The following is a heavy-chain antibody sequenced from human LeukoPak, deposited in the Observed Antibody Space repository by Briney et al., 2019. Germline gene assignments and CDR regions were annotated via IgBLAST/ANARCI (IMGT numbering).Heavy chain of an antibody. CDR1: GFTFSSYS. CDR3: ARDYGDWYY. Sequence: GGSLRLSCAASGFTFSSYSMNWGRQAQGKGLEGVSYISRSSSSIYYADSVKGRFTIPRDNAKTSLYLQMNSLRAEDTAVYYCARDYGDWYYWGQGTLVTVSS. V-gene: IGHV3-48*01. D-gene: IGHD4-17*01. J-gene: IGHJ4*02. CDR2: ISRSSSSI.